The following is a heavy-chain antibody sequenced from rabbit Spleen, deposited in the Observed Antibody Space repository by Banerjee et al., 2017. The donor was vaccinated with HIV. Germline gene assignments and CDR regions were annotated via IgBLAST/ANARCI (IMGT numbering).Heavy chain of an antibody. V-gene: IGHV1S7*01. Sequence: QSLEESGGGLVQPGESLTLSCKASGFDFNNYYMTWVRQAPGKGLEWIGIIYVARGTTDYASWVNGQFTISSDNAQSTVDLKMTSLTAADTATYFCARAIVPWLGLTRLDLWGQGTLVTVS. CDR1: GFDFNNYY. CDR2: IYVARGTT. J-gene: IGHJ3*01. D-gene: IGHD4-1*01. CDR3: ARAIVPWLGLTRLDL.